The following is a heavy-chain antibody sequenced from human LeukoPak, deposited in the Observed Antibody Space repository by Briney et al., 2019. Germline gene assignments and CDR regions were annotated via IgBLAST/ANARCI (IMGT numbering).Heavy chain of an antibody. CDR2: ISISGTSI. J-gene: IGHJ4*02. D-gene: IGHD3-3*01. Sequence: GGSLRLSCAASGFTFSTYTMKWVRQAPGKGLEWVSSISISGTSIYYADSVKSRFTISRDNAKNSLYLEMNSLRAEDTAVYYCAAGFWSGPDYWGQGTLVTVSS. CDR3: AAGFWSGPDY. V-gene: IGHV3-21*01. CDR1: GFTFSTYT.